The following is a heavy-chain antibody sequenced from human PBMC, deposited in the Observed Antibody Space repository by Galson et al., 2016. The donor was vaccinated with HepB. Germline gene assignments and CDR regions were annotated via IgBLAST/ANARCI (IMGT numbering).Heavy chain of an antibody. D-gene: IGHD3-22*01. CDR3: ARSYESYYGMDV. J-gene: IGHJ6*02. CDR2: IYYTGST. V-gene: IGHV4-59*01. CDR1: GGFISSYY. Sequence: ETLSLTCTVSGGFISSYYWSWIRQPPGKGLEWIGYIYYTGSTNYNPSLKSRVTISLDTSKNQFSLKLTSVTAADTAVYYCARSYESYYGMDVWGQGTTVTVSS.